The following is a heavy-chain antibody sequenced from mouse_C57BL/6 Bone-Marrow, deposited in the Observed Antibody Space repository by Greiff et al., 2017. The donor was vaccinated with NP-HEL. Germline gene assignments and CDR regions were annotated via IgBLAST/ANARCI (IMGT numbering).Heavy chain of an antibody. Sequence: VQLQQPGAELVRPGTSVKLSCKASGYTFTSYWMHWVKQRPGQGLEWIGVIDPSDSYTNYNQKFKGKATLTVDTSSSTAYMQLSSLTSEDSAVNYCAKNPTWGQGTTLTVSS. CDR2: IDPSDSYT. V-gene: IGHV1-59*01. J-gene: IGHJ2*01. CDR1: GYTFTSYW. CDR3: AKNPT.